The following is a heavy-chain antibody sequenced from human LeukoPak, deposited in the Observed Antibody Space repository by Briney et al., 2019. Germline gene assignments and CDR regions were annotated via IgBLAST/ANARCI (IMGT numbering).Heavy chain of an antibody. Sequence: GGSLRLSCAASGFTFSSYAMHWVRQAPGKGLEWVAVISYDGSNKYYADSVKGRLTISRDNSKNTLYLQMNSLRAEDTAVYYCARAIRIGAPSVNWGQGTLVTVSS. V-gene: IGHV3-30*04. CDR3: ARAIRIGAPSVN. D-gene: IGHD1-26*01. CDR1: GFTFSSYA. CDR2: ISYDGSNK. J-gene: IGHJ4*02.